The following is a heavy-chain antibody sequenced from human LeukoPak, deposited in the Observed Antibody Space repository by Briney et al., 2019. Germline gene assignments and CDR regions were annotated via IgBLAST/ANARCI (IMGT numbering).Heavy chain of an antibody. V-gene: IGHV3-64D*06. CDR3: VNQISGWVY. J-gene: IGHJ4*02. Sequence: PGGSLRLSCSASGFTFSNLAMHWVRQAPGKGLEYISAISANGGTTYYADSVKGRFTISRDNSKNTLYLQMSSLRPGDTAAYYCVNQISGWVYWGQGTLVTVSS. CDR1: GFTFSNLA. D-gene: IGHD6-19*01. CDR2: ISANGGTT.